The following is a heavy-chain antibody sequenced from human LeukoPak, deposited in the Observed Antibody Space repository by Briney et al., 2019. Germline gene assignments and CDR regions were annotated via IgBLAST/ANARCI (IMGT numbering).Heavy chain of an antibody. CDR3: ARDREADFWSGYSTIDY. CDR2: ISYDGSNK. CDR1: GFTFSSYA. D-gene: IGHD3-3*01. V-gene: IGHV3-30-3*01. Sequence: GGSLRLSCVAPGFTFSSYAMHWVRQAPGKGLEWVAVISYDGSNKYDADSVKGRFTISRDNSKNTLYLQMNSLRAEDTAVYYCARDREADFWSGYSTIDYWGQGTLVTVSS. J-gene: IGHJ4*02.